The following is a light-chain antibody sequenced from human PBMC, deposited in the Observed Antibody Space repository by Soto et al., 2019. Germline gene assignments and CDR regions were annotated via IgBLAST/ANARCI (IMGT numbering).Light chain of an antibody. Sequence: EIVMTQSPATLSVSPGERATLSCRASQIVSSNVAWYQQKAGQAPRLLINDASTRATGIPARFSGSGSGTELTLTISSLQSEDFAVYYCPQYNIWPPTYPFSQGTKLEIK. J-gene: IGKJ2*01. CDR1: QIVSSN. CDR2: DAS. CDR3: PQYNIWPPTYP. V-gene: IGKV3-15*01.